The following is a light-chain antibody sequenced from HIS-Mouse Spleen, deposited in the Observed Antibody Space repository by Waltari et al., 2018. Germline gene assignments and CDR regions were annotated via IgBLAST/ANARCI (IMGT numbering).Light chain of an antibody. CDR2: SNN. CDR1: SSNLGSTT. CDR3: AAWDDSLNGPV. J-gene: IGLJ3*02. V-gene: IGLV1-44*01. Sequence: QSVLTQPPSASGTPGQRVTISCSGSSSNLGSTTVNWYQQLPGTAPKLLIYSNNQRPSGVPDRFSGSKSGTSASLAISGLQSEDEADYYCAAWDDSLNGPVFGGGTKLTVL.